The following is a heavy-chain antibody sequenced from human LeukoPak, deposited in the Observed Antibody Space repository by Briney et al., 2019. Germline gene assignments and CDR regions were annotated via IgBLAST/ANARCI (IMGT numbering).Heavy chain of an antibody. CDR2: IIPIFGTA. CDR1: GYTFSNYG. Sequence: PGASVKVSCKTSGYTFSNYGISWVRQAPGQGLEWMGGIIPIFGTANYAQRFQGRVTITADESTSTAYMELSSLRSEDTAVYYCAREFGYSSGSRFDPWGQGTLVTVSS. CDR3: AREFGYSSGSRFDP. J-gene: IGHJ5*02. V-gene: IGHV1-69*13. D-gene: IGHD6-19*01.